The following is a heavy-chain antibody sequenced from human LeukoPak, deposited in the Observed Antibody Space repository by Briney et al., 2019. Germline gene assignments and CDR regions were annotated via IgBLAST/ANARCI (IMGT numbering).Heavy chain of an antibody. J-gene: IGHJ4*02. D-gene: IGHD6-19*01. CDR1: GFTFSSYW. CDR2: INSDGSNT. CDR3: ATDGRSSGWYGFDY. Sequence: PGGSLRLSCVASGFTFSSYWMHWVRQAPGKGLVWVSRINSDGSNTNYADSVKGRFTISRDNAKNTLYLQMNSLRAEDTAVYYCATDGRSSGWYGFDYWGQGILVTVSS. V-gene: IGHV3-74*01.